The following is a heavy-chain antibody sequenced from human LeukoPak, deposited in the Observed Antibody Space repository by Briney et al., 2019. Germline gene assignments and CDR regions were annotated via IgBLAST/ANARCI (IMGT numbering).Heavy chain of an antibody. D-gene: IGHD6-13*01. J-gene: IGHJ3*02. CDR1: GFTFSSYG. Sequence: PGKSLRLSCAASGFTFSSYGMHWVRQAPGKGLEWVAVIWYDGSDKYYADSVQGRFTISRDNAKNTLYLQMNSLRAEDTAVYYCVRGGIASAFDIWGQGTMVTVSS. CDR3: VRGGIASAFDI. CDR2: IWYDGSDK. V-gene: IGHV3-33*01.